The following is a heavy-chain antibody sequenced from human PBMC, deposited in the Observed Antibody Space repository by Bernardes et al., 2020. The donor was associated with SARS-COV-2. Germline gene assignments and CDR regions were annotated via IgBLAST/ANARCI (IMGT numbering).Heavy chain of an antibody. J-gene: IGHJ4*02. CDR1: GFVYNRYW. V-gene: IGHV3-74*01. CDR2: INSDGFDT. Sequence: GGSLRLSRAASGFVYNRYWMHWVRQAPGKGLVWVSRINSDGFDTIYTDSVRGRFTISRDNAKNTLYLQMNSLRAEDTAVYYCARGVRGILAAAAYYFDYWGQGTLVTVSP. CDR3: ARGVRGILAAAAYYFDY. D-gene: IGHD6-13*01.